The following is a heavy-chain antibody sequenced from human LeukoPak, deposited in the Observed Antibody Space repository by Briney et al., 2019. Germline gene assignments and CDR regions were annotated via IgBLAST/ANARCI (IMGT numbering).Heavy chain of an antibody. Sequence: GETLKISCKGSGYSFTSYWISWVRQMPGKGLEWMGRIDPSDSYTNYSPSFQGHVTISADKSISTAYLQWSSLKASDTAMYYCARDRQPSFGLDYWGQGTLVTVSS. J-gene: IGHJ4*02. V-gene: IGHV5-10-1*01. CDR1: GYSFTSYW. D-gene: IGHD3-10*01. CDR2: IDPSDSYT. CDR3: ARDRQPSFGLDY.